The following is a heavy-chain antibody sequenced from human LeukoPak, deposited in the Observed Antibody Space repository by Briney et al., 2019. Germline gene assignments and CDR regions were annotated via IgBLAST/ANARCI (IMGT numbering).Heavy chain of an antibody. J-gene: IGHJ4*02. V-gene: IGHV1-69*01. CDR2: IIPIFGTA. CDR3: ATDFYRGRQFDY. CDR1: GGTFSRYA. D-gene: IGHD2/OR15-2a*01. Sequence: SVKVSCKASGGTFSRYAISWVRQARGQGLEWMGGIIPIFGTANYAQKFQGGVTITADDSTSTAYMELSSLRSEDTAVYYCATDFYRGRQFDYWGQGTLVTVSS.